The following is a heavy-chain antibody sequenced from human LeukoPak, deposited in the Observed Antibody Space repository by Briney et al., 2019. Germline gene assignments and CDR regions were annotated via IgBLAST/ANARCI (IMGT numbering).Heavy chain of an antibody. V-gene: IGHV3-23*01. J-gene: IGHJ4*02. CDR3: AKGSSSWYPFDN. CDR2: ISSSGDTT. D-gene: IGHD6-13*01. Sequence: GGSLRLSCAASGFTFSSYALSWVRHAQGVGLEWVPAISSSGDTTYYADSVKGRFTISRDNSKNTLFLQMNTLRAEDTAVYYCAKGSSSWYPFDNWGLGTLVTVSS. CDR1: GFTFSSYA.